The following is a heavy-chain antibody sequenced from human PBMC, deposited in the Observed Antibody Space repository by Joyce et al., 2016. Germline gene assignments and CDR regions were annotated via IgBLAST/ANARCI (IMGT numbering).Heavy chain of an antibody. CDR2: ISAYTGNT. CDR1: GYTFTTYG. D-gene: IGHD2-2*01. J-gene: IGHJ4*02. Sequence: QVHLVQSGAEVNKPGASVKVSCKASGYTFTTYGISWARQAPGPGLEWMGWISAYTGNTNYPLKLQGRVTMTTDTSTSTAYMELRSLRSDDTAMYYCARDLGVAPADPDYWGQGTLVTVSS. V-gene: IGHV1-18*01. CDR3: ARDLGVAPADPDY.